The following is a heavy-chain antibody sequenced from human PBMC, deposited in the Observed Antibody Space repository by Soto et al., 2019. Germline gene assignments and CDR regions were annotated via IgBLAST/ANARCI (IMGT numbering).Heavy chain of an antibody. Sequence: QMQLVQSGPEVKKPGTSVKVSCKASGFSFSTSTMQWVRQARGQGLEWMGWIVVGSGNTNYAQKFQERVTITRDMSTSTAYMELSSLRSEDTAVYYCAADRPAARKGYFYYYMDVWGKGTTVTVSS. CDR1: GFSFSTST. CDR3: AADRPAARKGYFYYYMDV. D-gene: IGHD2-2*01. J-gene: IGHJ6*03. CDR2: IVVGSGNT. V-gene: IGHV1-58*02.